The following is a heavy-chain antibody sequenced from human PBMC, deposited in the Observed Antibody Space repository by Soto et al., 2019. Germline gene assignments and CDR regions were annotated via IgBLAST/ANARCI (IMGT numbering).Heavy chain of an antibody. D-gene: IGHD6-19*01. CDR2: VFYSGTT. CDR3: ARLSNDGFTSGWFDY. Sequence: QLQLQESGPGLVKPSETLSLTCTVSGGSISSVTDYWVWIRQPPGKGPEWIGSVFYSGTTYYNPSLKSRVTISVDTSKNQFSLNLNSVTAADTAVYFCARLSNDGFTSGWFDYWGQGTLVTVSS. V-gene: IGHV4-39*01. CDR1: GGSISSVTDY. J-gene: IGHJ4*02.